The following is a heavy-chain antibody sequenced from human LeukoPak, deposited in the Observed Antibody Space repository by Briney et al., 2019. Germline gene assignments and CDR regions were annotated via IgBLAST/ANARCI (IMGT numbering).Heavy chain of an antibody. J-gene: IGHJ5*02. CDR1: GYTFTSYG. D-gene: IGHD3-22*01. CDR3: ARQKYYYDSSGYLPGGFDP. Sequence: ASVKVSCKASGYTFTSYGISWVRQAPGQGLEWMGWISAYNGNTNYAQKLQGRVTVTTDTSTSTAYMELRSLRSDDTAVYYCARQKYYYDSSGYLPGGFDPWGQGTLVTVSS. V-gene: IGHV1-18*01. CDR2: ISAYNGNT.